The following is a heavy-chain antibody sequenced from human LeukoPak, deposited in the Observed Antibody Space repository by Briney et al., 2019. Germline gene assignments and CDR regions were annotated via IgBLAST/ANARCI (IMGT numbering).Heavy chain of an antibody. D-gene: IGHD3-10*01. CDR3: AKDRRGVIRGIISFYYYGTDV. J-gene: IGHJ6*02. CDR1: GFTFTDYS. CDR2: ISRSSAII. Sequence: GGSLRLSCAASGFTFTDYSMNWVRQAPGKGLEWVSFISRSSAIIYYADSVKGRFTIFRDNAKNVLYLQMNSLRPEDTAVYYCAKDRRGVIRGIISFYYYGTDVWGQGTTVTVSS. V-gene: IGHV3-48*04.